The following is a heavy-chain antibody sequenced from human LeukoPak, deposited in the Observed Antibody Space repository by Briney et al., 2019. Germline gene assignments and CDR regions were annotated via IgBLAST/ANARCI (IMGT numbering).Heavy chain of an antibody. CDR2: IITIFGTA. CDR1: GGTFSSYA. D-gene: IGHD3-22*01. CDR3: AIGDYYDSSGYQEY. V-gene: IGHV1-69*05. J-gene: IGHJ4*02. Sequence: ASVKVSCKASGGTFSSYAISWVRQAPGQGLEWMGRIITIFGTANYAQKFQGRVTITTDESTSTAYMELSSLRSEDTAVYYCAIGDYYDSSGYQEYWGQGTLVTVSS.